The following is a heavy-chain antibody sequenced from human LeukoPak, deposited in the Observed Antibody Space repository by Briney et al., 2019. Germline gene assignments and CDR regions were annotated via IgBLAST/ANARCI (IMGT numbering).Heavy chain of an antibody. D-gene: IGHD2-2*01. Sequence: GGSLRLSCAASGFTFSSYGMHWVRQAPGKGLEWVAVISYDGSNKYYADSVKGRFTISRDNSKNTLYLQMNSLRAEDTAVYYCAREGCSSTSCQHDYWGQGTLVTVSS. CDR1: GFTFSSYG. CDR2: ISYDGSNK. CDR3: AREGCSSTSCQHDY. V-gene: IGHV3-30*03. J-gene: IGHJ4*02.